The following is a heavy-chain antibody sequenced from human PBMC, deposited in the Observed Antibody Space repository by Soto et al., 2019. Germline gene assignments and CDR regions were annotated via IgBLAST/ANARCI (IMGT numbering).Heavy chain of an antibody. CDR2: IYYSGST. Sequence: SETLSLTCTVSGGSISSGGYYWSWIRQHPGKGLEWIGYIYYSGSTYYNPSLKSRVTISVDTSKNQFSLELSSVTAADTAVYYCARSDIVVVVADDWGQGTLVTVSS. J-gene: IGHJ4*02. D-gene: IGHD2-15*01. CDR1: GGSISSGGYY. V-gene: IGHV4-31*03. CDR3: ARSDIVVVVADD.